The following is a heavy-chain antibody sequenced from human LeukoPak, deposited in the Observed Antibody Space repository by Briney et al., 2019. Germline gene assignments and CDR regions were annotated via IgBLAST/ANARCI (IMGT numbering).Heavy chain of an antibody. D-gene: IGHD2-2*01. CDR2: ISYDGSNK. CDR1: GFTFSSYA. CDR3: ARVDCSSTSCPSKPIDY. V-gene: IGHV3-30*01. Sequence: GGSLRLSCAASGFTFSSYAMHWVRQAPGEGLEWVAVISYDGSNKYYADSVKGRFTISRDNSKNTLYLQMNSLRAEDTAVYYCARVDCSSTSCPSKPIDYWGQGTLVTVSS. J-gene: IGHJ4*02.